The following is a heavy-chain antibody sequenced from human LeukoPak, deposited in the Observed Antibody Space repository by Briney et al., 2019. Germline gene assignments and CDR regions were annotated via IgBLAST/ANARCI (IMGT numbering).Heavy chain of an antibody. J-gene: IGHJ4*02. CDR2: ISSSSGYI. V-gene: IGHV3-21*01. D-gene: IGHD5-24*01. CDR3: ARDGVRDGLYFDY. Sequence: GGSLRLSCAASGFPFSSYSMNWVRQAPGKGLEWVSSISSSSGYIYYADSVKGRFTISRDNAKNSLYLQMNSLRAEDTAVYYCARDGVRDGLYFDYWGQGTPVTVSS. CDR1: GFPFSSYS.